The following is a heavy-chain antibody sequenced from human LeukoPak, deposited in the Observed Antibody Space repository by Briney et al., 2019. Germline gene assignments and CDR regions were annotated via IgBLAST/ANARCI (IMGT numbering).Heavy chain of an antibody. J-gene: IGHJ4*02. V-gene: IGHV3-21*01. Sequence: PGGSLRLSCAASGFTFNTYSMNWVRQAPGKGLEWVSSISGSSSYIYYADSLKGRITISRDNAKNSLSLQMNSLRAEDTAVYYCARVAGYCSESSCYVYMDYWGQGTPVTVSS. CDR3: ARVAGYCSESSCYVYMDY. D-gene: IGHD2-2*01. CDR1: GFTFNTYS. CDR2: ISGSSSYI.